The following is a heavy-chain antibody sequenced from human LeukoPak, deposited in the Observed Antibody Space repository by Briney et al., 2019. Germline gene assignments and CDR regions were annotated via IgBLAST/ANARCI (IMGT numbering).Heavy chain of an antibody. CDR1: GFTFSSYE. D-gene: IGHD3-3*01. J-gene: IGHJ3*02. V-gene: IGHV3-48*03. CDR3: ARDPGYYDFWSGWDAFDI. CDR2: ISSSGSTI. Sequence: GGSLRLSCAASGFTFSSYEMNWVRQAPGKGLEWVSYISSSGSTIYYADSVKGRFTISRDNAKNSLYLQMNSLRAEDTAVYYCARDPGYYDFWSGWDAFDIRGQGTMVTVSS.